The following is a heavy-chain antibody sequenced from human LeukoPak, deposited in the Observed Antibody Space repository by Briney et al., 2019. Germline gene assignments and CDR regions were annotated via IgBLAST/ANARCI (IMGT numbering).Heavy chain of an antibody. CDR3: AKTRDSYGYVYFDY. J-gene: IGHJ4*02. D-gene: IGHD5-18*01. Sequence: GSLRLSCAASGCTFSDYHMSWIRQAPGKGLEWVSYISSSGSTIYYADSVKGRFTISRDNAKNSLYLQMNSLRAEDTAVYYCAKTRDSYGYVYFDYWGQGTLVTVSS. V-gene: IGHV3-11*04. CDR1: GCTFSDYH. CDR2: ISSSGSTI.